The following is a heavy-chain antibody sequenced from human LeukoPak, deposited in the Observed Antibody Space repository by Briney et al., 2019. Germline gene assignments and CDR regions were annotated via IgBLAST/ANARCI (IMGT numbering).Heavy chain of an antibody. CDR2: INWNGGST. J-gene: IGHJ4*02. D-gene: IGHD6-19*01. CDR3: ARGGIAVAGRGFDY. V-gene: IGHV3-20*04. CDR1: GFTFYDYG. Sequence: GGSLRRSCAASGFTFYDYGRSWVRQAPGKGLEWVSGINWNGGSTGYADSVKGRFTISRDNAKNSLYLQMNRLRDEDTALYYCARGGIAVAGRGFDYWGQGTLVTVSS.